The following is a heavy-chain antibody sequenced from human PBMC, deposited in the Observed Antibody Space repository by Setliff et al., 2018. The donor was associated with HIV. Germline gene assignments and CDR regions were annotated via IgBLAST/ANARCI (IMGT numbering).Heavy chain of an antibody. CDR3: ARAGVYSYYDFDP. Sequence: PSETLSLTCTVSGGSISSGGYYWSWIRQHPGRGLECIGYIYYSGNTYYNPSLKSRFTISVDTSKNQFSLKLNSVTAADTAVYYCARAGVYSYYDFDPWGQGTLVTVSS. CDR1: GGSISSGGYY. V-gene: IGHV4-31*03. J-gene: IGHJ5*02. D-gene: IGHD4-4*01. CDR2: IYYSGNT.